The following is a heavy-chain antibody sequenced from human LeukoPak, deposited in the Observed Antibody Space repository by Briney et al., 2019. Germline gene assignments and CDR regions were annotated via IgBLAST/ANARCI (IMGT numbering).Heavy chain of an antibody. CDR3: ARVATRGIAARPAAFDI. Sequence: SETLSLTCTVSGGSISSGGYYWSWIRQHPGKGLEWIGYIYYSGSTYYNPSLKSRVTISVDTSKNQFSLKLSSVTAADTAVYYCARVATRGIAARPAAFDIWGQGTMVTVSS. CDR1: GGSISSGGYY. V-gene: IGHV4-31*03. D-gene: IGHD6-6*01. J-gene: IGHJ3*02. CDR2: IYYSGST.